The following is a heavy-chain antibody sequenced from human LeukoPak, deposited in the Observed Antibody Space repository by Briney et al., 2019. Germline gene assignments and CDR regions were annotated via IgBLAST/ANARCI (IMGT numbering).Heavy chain of an antibody. CDR2: ISGDGGST. D-gene: IGHD5-24*01. CDR1: GFTFDEHA. Sequence: GGSLRLSCAASGFTFDEHAMHCVRQAPGKGPEWVSLISGDGGSTYYVVSVKGRFTISRDNSKNSLYLHMNSLTTEDTALYYCAKDYVRDGYNYGVFQNWGRGTLVTVSS. CDR3: AKDYVRDGYNYGVFQN. V-gene: IGHV3-43*02. J-gene: IGHJ4*02.